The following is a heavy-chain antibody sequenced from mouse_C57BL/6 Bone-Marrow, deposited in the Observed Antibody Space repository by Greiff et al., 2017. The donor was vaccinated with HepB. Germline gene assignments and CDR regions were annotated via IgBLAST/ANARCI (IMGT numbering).Heavy chain of an antibody. CDR1: GFTFTDYY. CDR2: IRNKANGYTT. CDR3: ASLYGNYGFAY. Sequence: EVKLVESGGGLVQPGGSLSLSCAASGFTFTDYYMSWVRQTPGKALEWLGFIRNKANGYTTEYSASVKGRFTISRDNSQSILYLQMNALRAEDSATYYCASLYGNYGFAYWGQGTLVTVSA. D-gene: IGHD2-1*01. V-gene: IGHV7-3*01. J-gene: IGHJ3*01.